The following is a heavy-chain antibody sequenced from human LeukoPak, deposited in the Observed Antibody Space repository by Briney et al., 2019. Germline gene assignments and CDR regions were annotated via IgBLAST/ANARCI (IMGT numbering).Heavy chain of an antibody. CDR3: ARDTGPLSHYDILTGYSDYYYMDV. CDR1: GYTFTSYA. D-gene: IGHD3-9*01. CDR2: INTNTGNP. Sequence: ASVKVSCKASGYTFTSYAMNWVRQAPGQGLEWMGWINTNTGNPTYAQGFTGRFVFSLDTSVSTAYLQISSLKAEDTAVYYCARDTGPLSHYDILTGYSDYYYMDVWGKGTTVTVSS. J-gene: IGHJ6*03. V-gene: IGHV7-4-1*02.